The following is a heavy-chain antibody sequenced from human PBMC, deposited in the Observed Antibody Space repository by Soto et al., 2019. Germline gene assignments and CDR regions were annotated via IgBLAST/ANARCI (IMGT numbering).Heavy chain of an antibody. CDR3: ARDHQFEARGEWYFDY. CDR2: IYYSGST. J-gene: IGHJ4*02. D-gene: IGHD3-10*01. V-gene: IGHV4-61*01. Sequence: PSETLSLTCTVSGGSVSSGSYYWSWIRQPPGKGLEWIGYIYYSGSTNYNPSLKSRVTISVDTSKNQFSLKLSSVTAADTAVYYCARDHQFEARGEWYFDYWGQGTLVTVSS. CDR1: GGSVSSGSYY.